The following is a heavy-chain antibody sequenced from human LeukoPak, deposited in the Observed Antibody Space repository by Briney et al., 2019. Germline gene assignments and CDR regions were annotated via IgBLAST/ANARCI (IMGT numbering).Heavy chain of an antibody. CDR1: GYTFTSYD. D-gene: IGHD3-3*01. CDR3: ARAVRKVLRFLEWPGYMDV. J-gene: IGHJ6*03. CDR2: MNPNSGNT. Sequence: ASVKVSCKASGYTFTSYDINWVRQATGQGLEWMGWMNPNSGNTGYAQKFQGRVTITRNTSISTAYMELSSLRSEDTAVYYCARAVRKVLRFLEWPGYMDVWGKGTTVTVSS. V-gene: IGHV1-8*03.